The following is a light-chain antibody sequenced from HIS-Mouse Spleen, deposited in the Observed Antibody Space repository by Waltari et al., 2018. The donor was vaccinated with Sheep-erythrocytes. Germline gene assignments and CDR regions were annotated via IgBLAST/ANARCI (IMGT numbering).Light chain of an antibody. CDR2: DAS. CDR3: QQFNNDPRT. Sequence: AIQLTHSPSSLPASVGYRVTLTCRASQGISSALAWYQQKPRKAPKLLIYDASSLESGVPSRFSGSGSGTDFTLTISSLQPEDFATYYCQQFNNDPRTFGQGTKVEIK. J-gene: IGKJ1*01. CDR1: QGISSA. V-gene: IGKV1D-13*01.